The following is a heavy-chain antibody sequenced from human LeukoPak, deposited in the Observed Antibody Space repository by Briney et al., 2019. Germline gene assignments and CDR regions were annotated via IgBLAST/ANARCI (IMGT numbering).Heavy chain of an antibody. J-gene: IGHJ4*02. CDR2: IYPGDSDT. CDR1: GYTFTSYW. V-gene: IGHV5-51*01. CDR3: ARSMSSGFYSDFDY. D-gene: IGHD3-22*01. Sequence: LGEFLKISCKGSGYTFTSYWIGWVRQMPGKGLEWMGIIYPGDSDTRYSPSFQGQVTISADKSISTAYLQWSSLKASDTAMYYCARSMSSGFYSDFDYWGQGTLVTVSS.